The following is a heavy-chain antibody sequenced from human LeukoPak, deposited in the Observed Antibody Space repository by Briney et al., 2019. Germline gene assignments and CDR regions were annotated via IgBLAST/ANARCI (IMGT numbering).Heavy chain of an antibody. CDR2: IKIKIDGATA. CDR3: ARDRGNSWYDY. CDR1: GFTFSNTW. Sequence: PGGSLRLSCAASGFTFSNTWMSWVRQAPGKGLEWVGRIKIKIDGATADYAAPVKGRFTISRDDSKDTLYLQMNSLKTEDTAVYYCARDRGNSWYDYWGQGTLVTVSS. D-gene: IGHD6-13*01. V-gene: IGHV3-15*01. J-gene: IGHJ4*02.